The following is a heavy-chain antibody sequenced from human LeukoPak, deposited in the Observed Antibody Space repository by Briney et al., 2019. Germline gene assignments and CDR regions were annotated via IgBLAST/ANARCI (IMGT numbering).Heavy chain of an antibody. CDR3: AREVVPTTIPVYPLFDP. D-gene: IGHD2-2*02. Sequence: PSETLPLTCTVSGGSITSFHWSWIRQPAGKGLEVVGRIYSYGSTNFNPSLKSRVSMSRDTSTNQFSLRLSSVTAADTAVYYCAREVVPTTIPVYPLFDPWGQGTLVTVSS. V-gene: IGHV4-4*07. J-gene: IGHJ5*02. CDR1: GGSITSFH. CDR2: IYSYGST.